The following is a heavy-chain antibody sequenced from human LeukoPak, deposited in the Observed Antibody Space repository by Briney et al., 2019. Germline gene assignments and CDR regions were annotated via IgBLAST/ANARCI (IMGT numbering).Heavy chain of an antibody. Sequence: ASVKVSCKASGGTFSSYAISWVRQAPGQGLEWMGRIIPILGIANYAQKFQGRVTITADKSTSTAYMELSSLRSEDTAVYYCAKGVPRNYGSPPRNWFDPWGQGTLVTVSS. D-gene: IGHD3-10*01. CDR3: AKGVPRNYGSPPRNWFDP. CDR2: IIPILGIA. J-gene: IGHJ5*02. V-gene: IGHV1-69*04. CDR1: GGTFSSYA.